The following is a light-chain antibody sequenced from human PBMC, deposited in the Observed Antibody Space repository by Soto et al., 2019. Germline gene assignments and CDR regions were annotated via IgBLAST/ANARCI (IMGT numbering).Light chain of an antibody. J-gene: IGKJ5*01. V-gene: IGKV3-11*01. CDR2: DAY. CDR1: QSFRGL. CDR3: QQRHMWPIT. Sequence: EVVLTQSPVTLSLSPGERATLSCRASQSFRGLLAWYQQKPGQAPRLLIYDAYNRATVIPPRFSGSGSGTDLTLTISSLEPEDSAVYYCQQRHMWPITFGQGTRLEIK.